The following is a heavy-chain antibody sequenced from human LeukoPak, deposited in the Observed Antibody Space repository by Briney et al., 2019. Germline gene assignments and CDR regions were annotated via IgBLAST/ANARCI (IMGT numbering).Heavy chain of an antibody. D-gene: IGHD4-17*01. CDR3: ARGTTVTSYYYGMDV. J-gene: IGHJ6*02. CDR2: INPNSGGT. Sequence: GASVKVSCKASGYTFTGYYMHWVRQAPGQGLEWMGWINPNSGGTNYAQKFQGRVTMTRDTSISTAYMELSRLRSDDTAVYYCARGTTVTSYYYGMDVWGQGTTVTVSS. CDR1: GYTFTGYY. V-gene: IGHV1-2*02.